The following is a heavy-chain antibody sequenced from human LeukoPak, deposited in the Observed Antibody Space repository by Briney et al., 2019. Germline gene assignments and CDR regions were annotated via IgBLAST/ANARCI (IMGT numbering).Heavy chain of an antibody. Sequence: GGSLRLSCATSGFTFSSYWMSWVRQAPGKGLEWVANIKQDGSVKYFVDSVKGRFTISRDNAKNSLYLQMNSLRAEDTAVYYCARGLHFRVYDSSDYYPYWGQGTLVTVSS. CDR2: IKQDGSVK. CDR3: ARGLHFRVYDSSDYYPY. CDR1: GFTFSSYW. D-gene: IGHD3-22*01. V-gene: IGHV3-7*01. J-gene: IGHJ4*02.